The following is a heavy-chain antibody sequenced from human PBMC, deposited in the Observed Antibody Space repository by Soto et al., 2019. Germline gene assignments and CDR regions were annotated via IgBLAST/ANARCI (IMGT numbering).Heavy chain of an antibody. J-gene: IGHJ4*02. D-gene: IGHD5-18*01. CDR1: GFTFSNYG. V-gene: IGHV3-30*18. CDR2: ILYDGSNK. Sequence: QVQLVESGGGVVQPGRSLRLSCAASGFTFSNYGMHWVRQAPGKGLEWVAVILYDGSNKYYADSVKGRFTISRDNSKNTLYLQMNSQRAEYTDVYYCAKDRRYNHGIKIWGQGTLVTVSS. CDR3: AKDRRYNHGIKI.